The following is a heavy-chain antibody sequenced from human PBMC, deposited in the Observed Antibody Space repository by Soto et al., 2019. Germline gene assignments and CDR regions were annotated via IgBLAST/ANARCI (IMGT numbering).Heavy chain of an antibody. CDR2: IYYSGST. V-gene: IGHV4-59*01. Sequence: SETLSLTCTVSGGSISSDYWSWIRQPPGKGLEWIGYIYYSGSTNYNPSLKSRVTISVDTSKNQFSLNLSAVTAADTAVYYCARDWYCDYGMDVGGQGTTVTVSS. CDR3: ARDWYCDYGMDV. CDR1: GGSISSDY. J-gene: IGHJ6*02. D-gene: IGHD2-21*01.